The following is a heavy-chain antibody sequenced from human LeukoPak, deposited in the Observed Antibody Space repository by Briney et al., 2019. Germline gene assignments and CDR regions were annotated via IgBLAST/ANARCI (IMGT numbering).Heavy chain of an antibody. J-gene: IGHJ4*02. D-gene: IGHD6-13*01. V-gene: IGHV3-53*01. CDR2: IYSGGST. CDR1: GFTVSSNY. Sequence: GGSLRLSCAASGFTVSSNYMSWVRHAPGKGLEWVSVIYSGGSTYYADSVKGRFTISRDNSKNTLYLQMNSLRAEDTAVYYCARGGSSWSLDYWGQGTLVTVSS. CDR3: ARGGSSWSLDY.